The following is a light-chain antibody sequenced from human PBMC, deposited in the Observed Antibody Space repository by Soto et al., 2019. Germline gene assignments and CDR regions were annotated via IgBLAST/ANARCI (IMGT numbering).Light chain of an antibody. V-gene: IGKV3-11*01. CDR3: HQRSNWPPLT. CDR1: QSVGGY. J-gene: IGKJ4*01. CDR2: DAS. Sequence: EIVLTQSPATLSLSPGEIATLSCRASQSVGGYLDWYQQKPGQAPRLLIYDASHRASGIPARFSGSGSGTDFTLTISSLEPEDLAVYYCHQRSNWPPLTFGGGTKVEIK.